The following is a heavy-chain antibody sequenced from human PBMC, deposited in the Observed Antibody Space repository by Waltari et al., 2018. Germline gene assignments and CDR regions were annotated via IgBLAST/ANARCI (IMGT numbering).Heavy chain of an antibody. Sequence: QLHLQESGPGLVQPSETLSLTCSVSGGSITTNRHYWGWIRQPPGKGLEWTATISYSGSTYPSPSLKSRLTISADTCKNQFSLKLSSVTAADTAVYYCATYVGASIGTAAFDVWGRGTMVTVSS. D-gene: IGHD3-16*01. CDR1: GGSITTNRHY. CDR3: ATYVGASIGTAAFDV. CDR2: ISYSGST. J-gene: IGHJ3*01. V-gene: IGHV4-39*01.